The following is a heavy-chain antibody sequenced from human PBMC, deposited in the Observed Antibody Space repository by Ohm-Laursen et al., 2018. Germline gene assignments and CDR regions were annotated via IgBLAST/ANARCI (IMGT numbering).Heavy chain of an antibody. CDR1: GFSFSTYS. D-gene: IGHD2-2*01. J-gene: IGHJ4*02. CDR3: ARELGIPVTPIDY. CDR2: VSGSGYTK. V-gene: IGHV3-48*04. Sequence: SLRLSCAASGFSFSTYSMNWVRQAPGKGLEWVSHVSGSGYTKYYADSVKGRFTISRDNAKNSLYLQMNGLRAEDTAVYYCARELGIPVTPIDYWGQGTLVTVSS.